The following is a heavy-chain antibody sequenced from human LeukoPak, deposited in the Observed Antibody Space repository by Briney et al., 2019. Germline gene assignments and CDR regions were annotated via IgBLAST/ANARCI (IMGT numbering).Heavy chain of an antibody. CDR1: GFTFSSYS. V-gene: IGHV3-21*01. J-gene: IGHJ4*02. CDR3: ASASLYYDILTGPEYYFDY. Sequence: PGGSLRLSCAAYGFTFSSYSMNWVRQAPGKGPEWVSSISSSSSYIYYADSVKGRFTISRDNAKNSLYLQMNSLRAEDTAVYYCASASLYYDILTGPEYYFDYWGQGTLVTVSS. CDR2: ISSSSSYI. D-gene: IGHD3-9*01.